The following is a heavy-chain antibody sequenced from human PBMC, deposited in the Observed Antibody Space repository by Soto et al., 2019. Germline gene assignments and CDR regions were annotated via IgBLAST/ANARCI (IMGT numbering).Heavy chain of an antibody. CDR1: GFTFTGSW. V-gene: IGHV3-74*02. J-gene: IGHJ4*02. CDR2: INGDGSGT. D-gene: IGHD3-10*01. CDR3: ASGIFSSGTANDY. Sequence: EVQLVESGGGLVQPGGSLRLSCAASGFTFTGSWMHWVRQAPGKGLVWVSRINGDGSGTSYADFVKGRFIISRDDAKNTLFLQMNGLRAEDTAVYYCASGIFSSGTANDYWGQGTLVTVSS.